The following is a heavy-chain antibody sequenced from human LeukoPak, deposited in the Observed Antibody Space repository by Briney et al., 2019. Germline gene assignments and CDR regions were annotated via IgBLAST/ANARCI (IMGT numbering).Heavy chain of an antibody. D-gene: IGHD5-24*01. CDR1: GYTFTSYD. J-gene: IGHJ4*02. CDR3: VRGRAGWLQYGVSDY. V-gene: IGHV1-8*03. Sequence: ASVKVSCKASGYTFTSYDINWVRQATGQGLEWMGWMNPNSGNTGYAQKFQGRVTITRNTSISTAYMELSSLRSEDTAVYYCVRGRAGWLQYGVSDYWGQGTLVTVSS. CDR2: MNPNSGNT.